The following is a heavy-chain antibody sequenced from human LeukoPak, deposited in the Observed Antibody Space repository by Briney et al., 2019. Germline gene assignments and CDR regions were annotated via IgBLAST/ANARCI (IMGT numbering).Heavy chain of an antibody. Sequence: GGSLRLSCAASGFTFSSYGMSWVRQAPGKGLEWVSAISGSGGSTYYADSVKGRFTISRDNSKNTLYLQMNSLRAEDTAVYYCAKDQAGRPYSGSPTDAFDIWGQGTMVTVSS. CDR1: GFTFSSYG. CDR2: ISGSGGST. D-gene: IGHD1-26*01. CDR3: AKDQAGRPYSGSPTDAFDI. J-gene: IGHJ3*02. V-gene: IGHV3-23*01.